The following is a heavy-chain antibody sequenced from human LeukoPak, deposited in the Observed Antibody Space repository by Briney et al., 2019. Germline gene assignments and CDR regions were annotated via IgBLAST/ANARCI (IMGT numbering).Heavy chain of an antibody. CDR1: GGSISSSSYY. V-gene: IGHV4-39*07. CDR2: IYYSGST. D-gene: IGHD3-3*01. CDR3: ARASLQPNYDFWSGYTGYFDY. Sequence: PSETLSLTCTVSGGSISSSSYYWGWIRQPPGKGLEWIGSIYYSGSTYYNPSLKSRVTISVDTSKNQFSLKLSSVTAADTAVYYCARASLQPNYDFWSGYTGYFDYWGQGTLVTVSS. J-gene: IGHJ4*02.